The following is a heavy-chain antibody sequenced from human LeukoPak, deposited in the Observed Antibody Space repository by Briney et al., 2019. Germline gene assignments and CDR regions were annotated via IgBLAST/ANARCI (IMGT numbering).Heavy chain of an antibody. Sequence: SETLSLTCTVSGGSISGPNYYWSWIRQHPGKGLEWIGYISYSGSTNYNPSLKSRVTISVDTSKDQFSLKLSSVTAADTAVYYCARHLSYESSGYYYPAMDVWGQGTTVTVS. J-gene: IGHJ6*02. V-gene: IGHV4-61*01. CDR2: ISYSGST. CDR3: ARHLSYESSGYYYPAMDV. CDR1: GGSISGPNYY. D-gene: IGHD3-22*01.